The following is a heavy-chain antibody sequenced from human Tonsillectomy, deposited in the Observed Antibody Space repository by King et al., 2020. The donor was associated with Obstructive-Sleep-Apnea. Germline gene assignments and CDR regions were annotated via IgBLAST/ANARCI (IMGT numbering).Heavy chain of an antibody. V-gene: IGHV4-39*07. J-gene: IGHJ4*02. CDR1: GGSISSNSYY. Sequence: LQLQESGPGLVKPSETLSLTCTVSGGSISSNSYYWGWIRQPPGKGLEWIGNIHYSGSTYYNPSLTSRVTISIDTSKNQFSLKLSSVTAADTAVYYCARDLIHCRGGTCYFDYWGQGTLVTVSS. CDR2: IHYSGST. CDR3: ARDLIHCRGGTCYFDY. D-gene: IGHD2-15*01.